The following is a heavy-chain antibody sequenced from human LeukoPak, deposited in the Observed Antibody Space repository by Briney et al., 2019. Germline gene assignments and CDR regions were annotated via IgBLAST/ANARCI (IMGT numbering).Heavy chain of an antibody. V-gene: IGHV4-39*01. D-gene: IGHD5-18*01. CDR2: IYYSGST. CDR3: ARHGGYSCGPRLGMDV. J-gene: IGHJ6*02. Sequence: SETLSLTCTVSGGSISSSSYYWGWIRQPPGKGLEWIGSIYYSGSTYYNPSLKSRVTISIDTSKNQFSVKVSSVTAAEMAVYYCARHGGYSCGPRLGMDVWGQGTTVTVS. CDR1: GGSISSSSYY.